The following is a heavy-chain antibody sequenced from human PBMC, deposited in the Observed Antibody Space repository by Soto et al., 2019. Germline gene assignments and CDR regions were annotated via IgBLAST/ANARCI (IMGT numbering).Heavy chain of an antibody. CDR1: GGSISSGGYY. CDR3: ARDSAGYYYDSSGYSGSY. V-gene: IGHV4-31*03. J-gene: IGHJ4*02. D-gene: IGHD3-22*01. Sequence: SETLSLTCTVSGGSISSGGYYFIWIRQHPWNGLEWIGYIYYSGSTYYNPSLKSRVTISVDTSKNQFSLKLSFVTAADTAVYYCARDSAGYYYDSSGYSGSYWGQGTLVTVSS. CDR2: IYYSGST.